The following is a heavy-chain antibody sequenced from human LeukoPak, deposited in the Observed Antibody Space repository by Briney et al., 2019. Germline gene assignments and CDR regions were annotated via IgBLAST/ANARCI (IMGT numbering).Heavy chain of an antibody. J-gene: IGHJ4*02. Sequence: ASVKVSXKASGGTFSSYAISWVRQAPGQGLEWMGGIIPIFGTANYAQKFQGRVTITTDESTSTAYMELSSLRSEDAAVYYCARGYDYVWGSYRRGYYFDYWGQGTLVTVSS. V-gene: IGHV1-69*05. CDR1: GGTFSSYA. D-gene: IGHD3-16*02. CDR3: ARGYDYVWGSYRRGYYFDY. CDR2: IIPIFGTA.